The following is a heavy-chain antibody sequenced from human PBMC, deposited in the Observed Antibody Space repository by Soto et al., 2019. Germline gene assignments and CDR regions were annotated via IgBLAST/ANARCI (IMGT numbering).Heavy chain of an antibody. D-gene: IGHD2-2*01. CDR3: ARERSVGYCIKTTCPKPFYYYAMNV. J-gene: IGHJ6*02. CDR2: IIPIFGTP. Sequence: QVQLVQSGAEVKKPGSSLKVSCKASGGTFTNYAFSWVRQAPGQGPEWMGGIIPIFGTPDYAQKFQGRVIITADESTRTASMELNSLRSDDTAVYYCARERSVGYCIKTTCPKPFYYYAMNVWGQGTTVTVSS. V-gene: IGHV1-69*12. CDR1: GGTFTNYA.